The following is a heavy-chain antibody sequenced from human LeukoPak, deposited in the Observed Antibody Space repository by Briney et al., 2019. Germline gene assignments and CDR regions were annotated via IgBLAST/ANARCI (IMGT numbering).Heavy chain of an antibody. CDR1: RLIFSSYW. CDR2: INSDGSST. V-gene: IGHV3-74*01. D-gene: IGHD3-10*01. Sequence: GGSLRLSCAASRLIFSSYWMHWVRQAPGKGLVWVSRINSDGSSTIYADSVKGRFTISRDYAKNTVYLQMNSLRVDDTAVYYCAGHYSSGRYHYYYMDVWGRGTTVAVSS. J-gene: IGHJ6*03. CDR3: AGHYSSGRYHYYYMDV.